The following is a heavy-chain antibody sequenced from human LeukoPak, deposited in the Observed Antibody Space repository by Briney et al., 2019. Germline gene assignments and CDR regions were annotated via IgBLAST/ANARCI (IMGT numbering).Heavy chain of an antibody. CDR3: ARDTRSSYLQYSFEY. CDR1: GYTFTDYY. D-gene: IGHD5-24*01. J-gene: IGHJ4*02. CDR2: ISPDSGRT. V-gene: IGHV1-2*02. Sequence: ASVKVSCKASGYTFTDYYMHWVRQAPGQGLAWIGWISPDSGRTGFAQKFQGRVTMTRDTSISTAYMELSRLGYDDTAVYYCARDTRSSYLQYSFEYWGQGTLVTVSS.